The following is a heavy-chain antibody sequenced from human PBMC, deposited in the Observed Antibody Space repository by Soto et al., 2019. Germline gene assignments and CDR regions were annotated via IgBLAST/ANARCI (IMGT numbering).Heavy chain of an antibody. D-gene: IGHD5-18*01. Sequence: AGGSLRLSCTASGFTFGDYAMSWVRQAPGKGLEWVGFIRSKAYGGTTEYAASVKGRFTISRDDSKSIAYLQMNSLKTEDTAVYYCTRVVQLWGLYYYYYYGMDVWGQGTTVTVSS. V-gene: IGHV3-49*04. CDR2: IRSKAYGGTT. J-gene: IGHJ6*02. CDR3: TRVVQLWGLYYYYYYGMDV. CDR1: GFTFGDYA.